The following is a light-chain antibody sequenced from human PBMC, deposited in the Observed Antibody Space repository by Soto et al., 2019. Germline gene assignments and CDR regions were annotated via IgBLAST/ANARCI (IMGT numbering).Light chain of an antibody. V-gene: IGLV1-40*01. CDR1: SSNIGAGYD. CDR2: GNT. CDR3: KSYDSSLTGYYV. J-gene: IGLJ1*01. Sequence: QSVLTQPPPVSGAPGQRVTISCTGSSSNIGAGYDVHWYQHLPGTAPKLLISGNTNRPSGVPDRFSGSKSGTSASLAITGLQAEDEADYFCKSYDSSLTGYYVFGTGTKVTVL.